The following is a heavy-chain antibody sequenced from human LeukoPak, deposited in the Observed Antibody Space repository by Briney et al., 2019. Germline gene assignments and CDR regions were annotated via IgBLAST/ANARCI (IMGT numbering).Heavy chain of an antibody. D-gene: IGHD3-22*01. CDR2: ISSDGSQK. CDR1: GFAFSSYA. CDR3: AREHGRSGYFDY. Sequence: GGSLRLSCAASGFAFSSYAMHWVRQAPGKGLEWVSFISSDGSQKYYADSVKGRLTISRDNSKNTLYLQLNSLRVEDTAVYYCAREHGRSGYFDYWGQGTLVSVSS. J-gene: IGHJ4*02. V-gene: IGHV3-30*04.